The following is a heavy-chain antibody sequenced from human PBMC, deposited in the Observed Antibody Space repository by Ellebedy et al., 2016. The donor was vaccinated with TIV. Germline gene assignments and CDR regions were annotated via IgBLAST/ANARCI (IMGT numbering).Heavy chain of an antibody. CDR3: ARDAQQWSPWYYHYYAMDV. V-gene: IGHV1-2*02. CDR1: GYTITTYY. Sequence: ASVKVSCKASGYTITTYYLHWVRRAPGHGLEWMGWINPNSGGTNSAQKFLGRVTMTRDTSISIAYMELSSLRSDDTAVYYCARDAQQWSPWYYHYYAMDVWGQGTTVTVSS. J-gene: IGHJ6*02. CDR2: INPNSGGT. D-gene: IGHD2-8*01.